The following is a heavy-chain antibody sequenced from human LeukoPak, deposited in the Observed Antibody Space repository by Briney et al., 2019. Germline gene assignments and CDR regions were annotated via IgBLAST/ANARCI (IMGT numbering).Heavy chain of an antibody. J-gene: IGHJ4*02. V-gene: IGHV4-59*02. CDR1: GGSVTSYY. Sequence: SETLSLTCAVSGGSVTSYYWSWVRQVPGKGLEWIGYVYHSGTTNYNPSLKSRVTISVDKSKNQFSLKLSSVTAADTAVYYCASGSVVGATLGFDYWGQGTLVTVSS. CDR3: ASGSVVGATLGFDY. CDR2: VYHSGTT. D-gene: IGHD1-26*01.